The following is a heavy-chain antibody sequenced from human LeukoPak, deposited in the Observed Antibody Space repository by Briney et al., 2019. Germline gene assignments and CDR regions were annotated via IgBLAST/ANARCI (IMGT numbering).Heavy chain of an antibody. V-gene: IGHV3-21*01. CDR1: GFTFSNYN. CDR2: IGTSNSYI. CDR3: AREDPLLVLRGYTYGFVDY. J-gene: IGHJ4*02. D-gene: IGHD5-18*01. Sequence: GGSLRLSCAASGFTFSNYNMNWVRQAQGKGLEWVSSIGTSNSYIHYADSVKGRFTISRDNAENSLYLQMNSLRAEDTAVYYCAREDPLLVLRGYTYGFVDYWGQGALVTVSS.